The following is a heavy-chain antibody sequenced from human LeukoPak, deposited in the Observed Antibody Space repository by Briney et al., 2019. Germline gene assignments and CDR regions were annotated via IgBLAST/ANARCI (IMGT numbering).Heavy chain of an antibody. J-gene: IGHJ6*03. Sequence: GGSLRLSCAASGFTFEDYAMHWVRQGPGKGLEWVSGISWNSDNIEYADSVKGRFTISRDNAKNSLYLQMNSLRAEDTAVYYCARKGCSGGSCYYYYYYMDVWGKGTTVTISS. CDR1: GFTFEDYA. V-gene: IGHV3-9*01. CDR2: ISWNSDNI. D-gene: IGHD2-15*01. CDR3: ARKGCSGGSCYYYYYYMDV.